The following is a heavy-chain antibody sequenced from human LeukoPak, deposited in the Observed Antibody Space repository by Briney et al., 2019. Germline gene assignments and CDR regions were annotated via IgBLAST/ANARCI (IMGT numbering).Heavy chain of an antibody. D-gene: IGHD3-22*01. CDR1: GFIFSNYE. CDR2: ISISGTTI. J-gene: IGHJ3*02. Sequence: TGGSLRLSCAASGFIFSNYEMNWVRQAPGKGLEWISYISISGTTIYYAESVKGRFTISRDNTKNSLYLQMNSLRAEDTAVYYCVRGGGSAYKYNAFDIWGQGTMVTGSS. CDR3: VRGGGSAYKYNAFDI. V-gene: IGHV3-48*03.